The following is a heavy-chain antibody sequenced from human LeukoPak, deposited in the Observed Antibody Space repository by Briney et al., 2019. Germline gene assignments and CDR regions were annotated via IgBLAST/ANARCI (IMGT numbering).Heavy chain of an antibody. CDR3: AKALLPFATVTAQSDY. Sequence: GGSLRLSCAASGFTFSSYGMHWVRQAPGKGLEWVAFIRYDGSNKYYADSVKGRFTVSRDNSKNTLYLQMNSLRAEDTAVYYCAKALLPFATVTAQSDYWGQGTLVTVSS. CDR2: IRYDGSNK. V-gene: IGHV3-30*02. D-gene: IGHD4-17*01. J-gene: IGHJ4*02. CDR1: GFTFSSYG.